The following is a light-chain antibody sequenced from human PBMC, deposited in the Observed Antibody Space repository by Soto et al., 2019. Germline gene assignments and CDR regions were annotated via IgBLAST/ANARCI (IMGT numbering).Light chain of an antibody. Sequence: QSVLTQPASVSGSPGQSITISCTGTNSDVGGYDRVSWYQHHPGKAPKLLIFEVYTRPSGISDRFSGCKSGDTASLTIPRLRAKDDIKHYFISYIPRTPTHVVFGGATKPTV. CDR2: EVY. V-gene: IGLV2-14*01. CDR1: NSDVGGYDR. J-gene: IGLJ2*01. CDR3: ISYIPRTPTHVV.